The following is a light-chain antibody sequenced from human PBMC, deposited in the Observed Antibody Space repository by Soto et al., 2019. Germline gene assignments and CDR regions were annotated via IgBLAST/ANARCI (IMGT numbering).Light chain of an antibody. CDR3: QQYGSSSWT. Sequence: EIVLTQSPGPLSLSPGERATLSCRASPSVSSSYLAWYQQKPGQAPRLLIYGASSRATGIPDRFSGSGSGTDFTLTISRLEPEDFAVYYCQQYGSSSWTFGQGTKVEIK. CDR2: GAS. J-gene: IGKJ1*01. CDR1: PSVSSSY. V-gene: IGKV3-20*01.